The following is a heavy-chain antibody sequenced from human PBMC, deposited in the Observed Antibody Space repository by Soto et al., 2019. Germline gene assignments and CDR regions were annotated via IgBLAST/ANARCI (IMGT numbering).Heavy chain of an antibody. V-gene: IGHV3-21*01. CDR1: GFPFSTYN. J-gene: IGHJ4*02. CDR2: ITSSSRAT. CDR3: ARPYSGSYSFDY. Sequence: GGSLRLSCAASGFPFSTYNMNWVRQAPGKGLEWVSSITSSSRATYYAESVKGRFTISRDNAKNPLYLHMSSLRAEDTAVYYCARPYSGSYSFDYWGQGTLVTVSS. D-gene: IGHD1-26*01.